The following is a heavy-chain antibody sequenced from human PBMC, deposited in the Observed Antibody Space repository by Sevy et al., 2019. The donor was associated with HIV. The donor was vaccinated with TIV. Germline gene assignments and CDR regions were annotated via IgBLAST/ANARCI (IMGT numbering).Heavy chain of an antibody. V-gene: IGHV3-33*06. CDR1: GFTFSTYG. Sequence: GGSLRLSCAASGFTFSTYGMHWVRQAPGKGLEWVALIWFDGSNTYYADSVKGRFTISRDIAKNTLHLQMNSLRAEDTAVYYCANRLGYCTNGVCYLDYWGQGTLVTVSS. CDR2: IWFDGSNT. J-gene: IGHJ4*02. D-gene: IGHD2-8*01. CDR3: ANRLGYCTNGVCYLDY.